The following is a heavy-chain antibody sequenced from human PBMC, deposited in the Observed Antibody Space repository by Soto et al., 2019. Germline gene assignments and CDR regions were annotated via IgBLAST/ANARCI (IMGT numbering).Heavy chain of an antibody. J-gene: IGHJ4*02. V-gene: IGHV4-38-2*01. CDR3: KSGGDRWLLYS. CDR1: GYSIRRGYN. D-gene: IGHD5-12*01. CDR2: IFHSGTT. Sequence: ASETLSLTCAVSGYSIRRGYNWGLIRQPPGKGLEWIASIFHSGTTFYNPSLRSRVTISVDTSRNEFSLNLSSVTAADTAVYFCKSGGDRWLLYSWGQGSLVTDSS.